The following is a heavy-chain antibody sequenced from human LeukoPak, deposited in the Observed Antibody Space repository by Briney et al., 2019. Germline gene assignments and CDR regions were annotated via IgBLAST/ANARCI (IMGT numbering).Heavy chain of an antibody. D-gene: IGHD1-14*01. V-gene: IGHV4-39*01. CDR3: VRRPGHATGKI. J-gene: IGHJ3*02. Sequence: SETLSLTCTVSGASISGYNYDWGWIRQPPGKGLEWIGSLYYSGSTHYSPALKSRVTMSVDTSKNQFSLNLRSVTAADTAVYYCVRRPGHATGKIWGRGTMVTVSS. CDR1: GASISGYNYD. CDR2: LYYSGST.